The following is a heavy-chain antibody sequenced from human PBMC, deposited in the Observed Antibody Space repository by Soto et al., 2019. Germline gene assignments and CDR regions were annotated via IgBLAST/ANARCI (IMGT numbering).Heavy chain of an antibody. CDR1: GFTVSSNY. V-gene: IGHV3-53*04. CDR2: IYSGGST. D-gene: IGHD6-13*01. J-gene: IGHJ4*02. Sequence: EVQLVESGGGLVQPGGSLRLSCAASGFTVSSNYMSWVRQAPGKGLEWVSVIYSGGSTYYADSVKGRFTISRHNSKNTLYLQMNRLRAEDTAVYYCARSYRSSWRHFDSWGQGTLVTVSS. CDR3: ARSYRSSWRHFDS.